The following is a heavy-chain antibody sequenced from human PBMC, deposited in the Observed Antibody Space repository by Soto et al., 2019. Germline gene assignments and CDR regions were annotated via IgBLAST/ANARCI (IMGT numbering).Heavy chain of an antibody. D-gene: IGHD1-26*01. CDR3: VKSIVGACHY. V-gene: IGHV3-30*18. J-gene: IGHJ4*02. Sequence: QVQLVESGGGVVQPGRSLRLSCAVSGFTFSHYGMHWVRQAPGKGLEWVAHISFDGNNRDYADSVKGRFTISRDNSQNTLFLQMNSLRPEDTALYYCVKSIVGACHYWGQGTLVTVSS. CDR1: GFTFSHYG. CDR2: ISFDGNNR.